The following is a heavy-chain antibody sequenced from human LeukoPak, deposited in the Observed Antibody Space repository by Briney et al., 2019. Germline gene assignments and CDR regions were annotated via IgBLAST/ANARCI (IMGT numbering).Heavy chain of an antibody. CDR3: ARGAPRYCSGGSCARSFDP. Sequence: SETLSLTCTVSGGSISSYYWSWIRQPPGKGLEWIGYIYYSGSTNYNPSLKSRVTISVDTSRNQFSLKLSSVTAADTAVYYCARGAPRYCSGGSCARSFDPWGQGTLVTVSS. CDR2: IYYSGST. V-gene: IGHV4-59*01. D-gene: IGHD2-15*01. J-gene: IGHJ5*02. CDR1: GGSISSYY.